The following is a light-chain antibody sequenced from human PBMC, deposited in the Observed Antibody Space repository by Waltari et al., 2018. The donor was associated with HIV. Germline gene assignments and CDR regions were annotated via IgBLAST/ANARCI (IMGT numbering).Light chain of an antibody. V-gene: IGLV2-8*01. CDR2: EVS. J-gene: IGLJ3*02. CDR3: NSYAGSNNWV. CDR1: SSDVGGYNY. Sequence: QSALTQPPSASGSPGPSVTIPCTGTSSDVGGYNYVSWYQQHPGKAPKLMIYEVSKRPSGVPDRFSGSKSGNTASLTVSGLQAEDEADYYCNSYAGSNNWVFGGGTKLTVL.